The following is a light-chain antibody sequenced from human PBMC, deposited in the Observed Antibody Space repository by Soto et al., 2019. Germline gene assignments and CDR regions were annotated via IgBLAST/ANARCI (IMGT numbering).Light chain of an antibody. CDR1: QSVSSN. Sequence: EIVMTNSPATLSVSPGERSTLSCMASQSVSSNLAWYQQKPGQAPRLLIYGASTRATGIPARFSGSGSGTEFTLTISSLQSEDFAVYYCQQYNNWPSITFGQGTRLEIK. CDR3: QQYNNWPSIT. V-gene: IGKV3-15*01. CDR2: GAS. J-gene: IGKJ5*01.